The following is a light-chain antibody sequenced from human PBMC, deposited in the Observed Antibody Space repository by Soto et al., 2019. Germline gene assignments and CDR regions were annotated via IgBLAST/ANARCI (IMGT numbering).Light chain of an antibody. V-gene: IGKV1-39*01. CDR2: SAS. Sequence: DIQMTQSPSSVSASIGDTVTITCRASQDINVYLNLYQQKPGEVPKLLIYSASSLHSGVPSRFTGSGSETDFTLTIRSLQPEDFATYYCQHAYVAPYSFGQGTKV. CDR1: QDINVY. J-gene: IGKJ2*03. CDR3: QHAYVAPYS.